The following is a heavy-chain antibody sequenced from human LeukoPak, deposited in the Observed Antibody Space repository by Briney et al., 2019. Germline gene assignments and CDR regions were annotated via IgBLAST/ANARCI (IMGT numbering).Heavy chain of an antibody. V-gene: IGHV3-21*01. Sequence: GGSVRLSCAASGFTFSSYSMNWVRQAPGKGLEWVSSISSSSSYIYYADSVKGRFTIARDNDKNSLYLQMNSLRAEDTAVYYCSREYDFWSGYSPGNNWFDPWGQGTLVTVSS. D-gene: IGHD3-3*01. CDR3: SREYDFWSGYSPGNNWFDP. J-gene: IGHJ5*02. CDR2: ISSSSSYI. CDR1: GFTFSSYS.